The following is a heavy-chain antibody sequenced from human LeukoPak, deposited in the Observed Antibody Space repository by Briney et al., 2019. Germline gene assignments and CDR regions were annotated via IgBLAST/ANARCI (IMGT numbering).Heavy chain of an antibody. V-gene: IGHV1-46*01. Sequence: GASVKVSCKASGYTFTSYYMHWVRQAPGQGLEWMGIVNPSGGSTTYAQKFQGRVTMTRDTSTSTVYMELSSLGSEDTAVYYCARAQSSSFDYWGQGTLVTVSS. J-gene: IGHJ4*02. CDR1: GYTFTSYY. D-gene: IGHD6-13*01. CDR2: VNPSGGST. CDR3: ARAQSSSFDY.